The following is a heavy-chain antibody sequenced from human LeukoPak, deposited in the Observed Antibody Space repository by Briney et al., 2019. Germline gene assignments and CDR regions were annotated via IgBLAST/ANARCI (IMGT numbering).Heavy chain of an antibody. CDR1: GLTFSKYW. V-gene: IGHV3-7*05. Sequence: GGSLRLSCAASGLTFSKYWMSWDRQAPGKGLEWVANIKEDGSEKYYVDSVKGRFTISRDNAKNSLYLQMNSLRAEDTAVYYCARWVVGYTRYFDYWGQGTLVTVSS. CDR3: ARWVVGYTRYFDY. CDR2: IKEDGSEK. D-gene: IGHD1-26*01. J-gene: IGHJ4*02.